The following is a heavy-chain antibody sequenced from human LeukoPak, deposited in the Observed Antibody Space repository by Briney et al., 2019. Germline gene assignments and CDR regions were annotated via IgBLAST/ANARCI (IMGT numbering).Heavy chain of an antibody. Sequence: GGSLRLSCAASRFTFSSHWMNWVRQAPGKGLEWVAHINQDGSERYYVDSVKGRFTISRDNAKNSLYLQMNSLRDEDTAVYYCARDSYRALEYWGQGNLVTVSS. J-gene: IGHJ4*02. CDR1: RFTFSSHW. CDR3: ARDSYRALEY. V-gene: IGHV3-7*01. CDR2: INQDGSER. D-gene: IGHD1-14*01.